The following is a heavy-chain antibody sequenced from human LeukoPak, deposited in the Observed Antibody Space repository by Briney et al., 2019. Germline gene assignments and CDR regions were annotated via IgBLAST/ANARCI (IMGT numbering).Heavy chain of an antibody. Sequence: PGRSLRLSCAASGFTFSSYAMHWVRQAPGKGLEWVALTSNDGSNKYYADSVKGRFTISRDNSKNTLYLQMNSLRAGDTAVYYCARDMVAAVNWFDPWGQGTLVTVSS. CDR1: GFTFSSYA. V-gene: IGHV3-30-3*01. CDR2: TSNDGSNK. CDR3: ARDMVAAVNWFDP. D-gene: IGHD2-15*01. J-gene: IGHJ5*02.